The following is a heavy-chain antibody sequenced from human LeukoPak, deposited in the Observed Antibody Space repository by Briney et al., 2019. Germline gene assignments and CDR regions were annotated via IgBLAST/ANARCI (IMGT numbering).Heavy chain of an antibody. CDR1: GFTFSDYY. V-gene: IGHV3-11*01. CDR3: ARDPYGSGSIYYYYGMDV. Sequence: GGSLRLSCAASGFTFSDYYMSWIRQAPGKGLEWVSYISSSGSTIYYADSVKGRFTISRDNAKNSLYLQMNSLRAEDTAVYYCARDPYGSGSIYYYYGMDVWGQGTTVAVSS. CDR2: ISSSGSTI. J-gene: IGHJ6*02. D-gene: IGHD3-10*01.